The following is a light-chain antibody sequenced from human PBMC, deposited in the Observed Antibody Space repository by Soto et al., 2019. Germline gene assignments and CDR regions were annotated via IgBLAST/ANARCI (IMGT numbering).Light chain of an antibody. V-gene: IGKV3-11*01. CDR1: QSVSSY. CDR2: DAS. Sequence: EIVLTQPPATLSLSPGERATLSCRASQSVSSYLAWYQQKPGQAPRLLIYDASNRATGIPARFSGSGSGTDFTLTISSLEPEDFAVYHCQQYGASPWTFGQGTKVDIK. CDR3: QQYGASPWT. J-gene: IGKJ1*01.